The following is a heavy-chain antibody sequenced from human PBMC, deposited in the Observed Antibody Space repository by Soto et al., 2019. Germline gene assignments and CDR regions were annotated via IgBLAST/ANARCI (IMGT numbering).Heavy chain of an antibody. CDR3: VRAGNDYGDFQH. J-gene: IGHJ1*01. Sequence: GGSLRLSCVASGFTFSNYDMHWVRQAPGEGLEWVSVIWFKGTDKYYVDSVKGRFTISRDNSKTTLYLQMNSLRAEDTAVYYCVRAGNDYGDFQHWGQGTLVTV. CDR1: GFTFSNYD. CDR2: IWFKGTDK. D-gene: IGHD4-17*01. V-gene: IGHV3-33*01.